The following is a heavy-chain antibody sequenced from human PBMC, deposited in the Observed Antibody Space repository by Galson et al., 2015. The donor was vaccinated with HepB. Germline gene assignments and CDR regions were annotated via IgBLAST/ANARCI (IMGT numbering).Heavy chain of an antibody. CDR3: AREPGLRWKTAATIGAFDI. D-gene: IGHD4-23*01. V-gene: IGHV4-4*07. J-gene: IGHJ3*02. CDR1: GGSISSYY. CDR2: IYTSGST. Sequence: LSLTCTVSGGSISSYYWSWIRQPAGKGLEWIGRIYTSGSTNYNPSLKSRVTMSVDTSKNQFSLKLSSVTAADTAVYYCAREPGLRWKTAATIGAFDIWGQGTMVTVSS.